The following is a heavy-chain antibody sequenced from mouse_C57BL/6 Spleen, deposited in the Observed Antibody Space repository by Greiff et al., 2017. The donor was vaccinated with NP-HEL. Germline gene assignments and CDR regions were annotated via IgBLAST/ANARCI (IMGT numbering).Heavy chain of an antibody. J-gene: IGHJ4*01. V-gene: IGHV1-81*01. D-gene: IGHD1-1*01. CDR3: ARSRGSSRASDYTMDY. CDR2: IYPRSGNT. Sequence: QVQLQQSGAELARPGASVKLSCKASGYTFTSYGISWVKQRTGQGLEWIGEIYPRSGNTYYNEKFKGKATLTADKSSSTAYMELRSLTSEDAAVYFCARSRGSSRASDYTMDYWGQGTSVTVSS. CDR1: GYTFTSYG.